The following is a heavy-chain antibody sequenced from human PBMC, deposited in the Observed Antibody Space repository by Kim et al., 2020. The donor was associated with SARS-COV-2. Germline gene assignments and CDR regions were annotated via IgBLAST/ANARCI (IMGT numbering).Heavy chain of an antibody. CDR1: GGSISSYY. V-gene: IGHV4-59*01. CDR3: ARDPGPGLRFLEWLPNMAYGMDV. Sequence: SETLSLTCTVSGGSISSYYWSWIRQPPGKGLEWIGYIYYSGSTNYNPSLKSRVTISVDTSKNQFSLKLSSVTAADTAVYYCARDPGPGLRFLEWLPNMAYGMDVWGQGTTVTVSS. D-gene: IGHD3-3*01. J-gene: IGHJ6*02. CDR2: IYYSGST.